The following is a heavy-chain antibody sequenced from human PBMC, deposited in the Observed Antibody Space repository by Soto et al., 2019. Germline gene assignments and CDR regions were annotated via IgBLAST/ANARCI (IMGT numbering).Heavy chain of an antibody. Sequence: GGSLRLSCAASEFTFSTYWMTWVRQAPGKGLEWVANIEGDGDEKNYVDSVKSRFTVSRDNAKGSLYLQMNSLRVEDTAVYYCVRGLYTGSPHFFYWGQGTLVTVSS. V-gene: IGHV3-7*05. CDR3: VRGLYTGSPHFFY. CDR2: IEGDGDEK. CDR1: EFTFSTYW. D-gene: IGHD1-1*01. J-gene: IGHJ4*02.